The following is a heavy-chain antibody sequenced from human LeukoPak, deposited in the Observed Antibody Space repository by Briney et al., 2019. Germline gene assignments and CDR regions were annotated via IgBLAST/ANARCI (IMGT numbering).Heavy chain of an antibody. D-gene: IGHD1-26*01. CDR3: ARRTSNPVGAIDC. Sequence: PSETLSLTCTVPGGSISIIDYYWGSIRQPPGKGLEWIGSISYSGTYYNPSLKSRLTISVDTPKNQFCLKLTSVTAADTAVYYCARRTSNPVGAIDCWGQGTLVTVSS. V-gene: IGHV4-39*01. CDR2: ISYSGT. J-gene: IGHJ4*02. CDR1: GGSISIIDYY.